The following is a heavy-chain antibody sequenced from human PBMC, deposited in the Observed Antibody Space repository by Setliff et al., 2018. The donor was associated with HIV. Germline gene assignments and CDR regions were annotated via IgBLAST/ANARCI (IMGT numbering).Heavy chain of an antibody. CDR3: ARGVVVSYYYYYMDV. D-gene: IGHD3-22*01. CDR2: INPNSGGT. J-gene: IGHJ6*03. CDR1: GYTFTDYY. V-gene: IGHV1-2*02. Sequence: ASVKVSCKASGYTFTDYYMHWVRQAPGQGLEWMGWINPNSGGTNYAQKFQGRVTMTRDTSISTAYMELRRLRSDDTAVYYCARGVVVSYYYYYMDVWGKGTTVTVSS.